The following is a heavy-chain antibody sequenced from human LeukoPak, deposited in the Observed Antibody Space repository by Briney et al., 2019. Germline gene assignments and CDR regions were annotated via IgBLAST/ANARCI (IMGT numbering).Heavy chain of an antibody. CDR2: INPSAGST. V-gene: IGHV1-46*01. CDR1: GYTFTSYY. CDR3: ARSGLSAAAGGPFDY. J-gene: IGHJ4*02. Sequence: GASVKVSCKASGYTFTSYYMHWVRQAPGQGLEWMGIINPSAGSTSYAQKFQGSVTMTRDTSTRTVYMELSSLRSEDTAVYYCARSGLSAAAGGPFDYWGQGTLVTVSS. D-gene: IGHD6-13*01.